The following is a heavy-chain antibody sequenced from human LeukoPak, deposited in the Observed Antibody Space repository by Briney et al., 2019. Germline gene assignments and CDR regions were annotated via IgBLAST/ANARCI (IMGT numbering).Heavy chain of an antibody. CDR3: ARGYCSSTSCSQIDAFDI. V-gene: IGHV3-66*01. CDR1: GFTVSSNY. D-gene: IGHD2-2*01. J-gene: IGHJ3*02. Sequence: GGSLRLSCAASGFTVSSNYMSWVRQAPGKGLEWVSVIYSGGSTYYADSVKGRFTISRDNSKNTLYLQMNSLRAEDTAVYYCARGYCSSTSCSQIDAFDIWGQGTTVTVSS. CDR2: IYSGGST.